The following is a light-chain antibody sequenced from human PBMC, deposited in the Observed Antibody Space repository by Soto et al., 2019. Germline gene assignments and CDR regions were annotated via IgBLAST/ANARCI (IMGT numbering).Light chain of an antibody. CDR3: QRYGSSPLIT. CDR2: GAS. Sequence: EIVLTQSPGTLSLSPGERATLSCRASQSVSNNYLAWYQQKPGQAPRLLIYGASNRATGIPDRFRGSGSGTDFTLTISRLEPEDFAVYCCQRYGSSPLITFGQGTRLEIK. V-gene: IGKV3-20*01. J-gene: IGKJ5*01. CDR1: QSVSNNY.